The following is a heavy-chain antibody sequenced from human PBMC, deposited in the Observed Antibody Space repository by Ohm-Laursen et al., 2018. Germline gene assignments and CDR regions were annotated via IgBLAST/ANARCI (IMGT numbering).Heavy chain of an antibody. CDR2: SRDKANSYTT. V-gene: IGHV3-72*01. J-gene: IGHJ3*01. CDR1: GFTFNNYW. D-gene: IGHD2/OR15-2a*01. Sequence: SLRLSCSASGFTFNNYWMNWVRQAPGKGLELVARSRDKANSYTTAYVASVKGRFSISRDDSENSLYLQMNSLKTEDTAVYYCARTRNFQPYDVWGQGTMVIVSS. CDR3: ARTRNFQPYDV.